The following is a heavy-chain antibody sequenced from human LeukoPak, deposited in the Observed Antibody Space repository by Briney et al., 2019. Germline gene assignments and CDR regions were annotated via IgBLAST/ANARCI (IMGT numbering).Heavy chain of an antibody. CDR3: AKGLGTSGYPDY. V-gene: IGHV3-23*01. CDR2: ISDSGDRT. J-gene: IGHJ4*02. Sequence: PGGSLRPSCAASGFPFSNYAMTWVRQAPGKGLERVSGISDSGDRTYYADSVKGRFTISRDNSKNILYLQMNSLRVEDTALYYCAKGLGTSGYPDYWGQGTLVTVSS. CDR1: GFPFSNYA. D-gene: IGHD3-22*01.